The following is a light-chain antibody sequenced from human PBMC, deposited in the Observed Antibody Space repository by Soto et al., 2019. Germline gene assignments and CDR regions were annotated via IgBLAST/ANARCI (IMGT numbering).Light chain of an antibody. J-gene: IGKJ1*01. CDR1: QSVSNNY. Sequence: EIVLTQSPGTLSLSPGERATLSWRASQSVSNNYLAWYQQKPGQAPRLLIYGASNRATGIPDRFSGSASGTDFTLTISRLEPEDFAVYYCQQYGSSGTFGQGTKVDIK. CDR2: GAS. CDR3: QQYGSSGT. V-gene: IGKV3-20*01.